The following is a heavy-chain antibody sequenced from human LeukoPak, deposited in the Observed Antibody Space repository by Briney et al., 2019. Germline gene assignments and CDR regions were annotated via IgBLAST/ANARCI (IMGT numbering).Heavy chain of an antibody. CDR2: TNTDGSST. J-gene: IGHJ1*01. Sequence: GGSLRLSCAASGFTFSSYAMSWVRQAPGKGLVWVSGTNTDGSSTMYADSVKGRFTIARDNAKNTLYLQMISLRAEDTAVYYCYGPNAEHWGQATLVTVS. CDR1: GFTFSSYA. V-gene: IGHV3-74*03. D-gene: IGHD2-8*01. CDR3: YGPNAEH.